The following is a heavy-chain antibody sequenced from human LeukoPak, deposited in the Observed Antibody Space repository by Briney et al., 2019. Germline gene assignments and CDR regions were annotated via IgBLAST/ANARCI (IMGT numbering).Heavy chain of an antibody. CDR3: ARDLSDSSSWYREGSVGAFDI. Sequence: VASVKVSCKASGGTFSSYAISWVRQAPGQGLEWMGGIIPIFGTANYAQKFQGRVTITADESTSTAYMELSSLRSKDTAVYYCARDLSDSSSWYREGSVGAFDIWGQGTMVTVSS. D-gene: IGHD6-13*01. CDR2: IIPIFGTA. CDR1: GGTFSSYA. V-gene: IGHV1-69*13. J-gene: IGHJ3*02.